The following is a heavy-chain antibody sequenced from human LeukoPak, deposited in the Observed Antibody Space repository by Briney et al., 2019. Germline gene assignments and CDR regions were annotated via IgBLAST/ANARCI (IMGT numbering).Heavy chain of an antibody. D-gene: IGHD1-1*01. J-gene: IGHJ4*02. CDR2: INPNSGGT. CDR3: ARRLGAGSTLGY. CDR1: GYTLTGYY. V-gene: IGHV1-2*02. Sequence: ASVKVSCKASGYTLTGYYMHWVRQAPGQGLEWMGWINPNSGGTKYAQKFQGRVTITRDTSISTAYMELSSLRSDDTAVYYCARRLGAGSTLGYWGQGTLVTVSS.